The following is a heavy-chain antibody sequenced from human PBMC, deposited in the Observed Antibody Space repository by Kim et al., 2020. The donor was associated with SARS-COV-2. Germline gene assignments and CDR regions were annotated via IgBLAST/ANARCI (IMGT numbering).Heavy chain of an antibody. CDR1: GYTFTKYG. CDR3: ARPSFCADGICPYYDY. D-gene: IGHD2-8*01. J-gene: IGHJ4*02. CDR2: VNAGNGDT. V-gene: IGHV1-3*01. Sequence: ASVKVSCKASGYTFTKYGVHWVRQAPGQSLEWMGWVNAGNGDTHYSSKFQDRVTITRDTSATTAYMELSSLRSEDTAVYYCARPSFCADGICPYYDYWGQVTLVTVSS.